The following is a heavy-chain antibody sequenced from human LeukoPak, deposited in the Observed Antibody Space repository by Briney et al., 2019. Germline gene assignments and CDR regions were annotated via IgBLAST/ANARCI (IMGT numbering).Heavy chain of an antibody. CDR2: ISYDGSNK. CDR3: ARARVDIAMFTWLNWYFDL. Sequence: GRSLRLSCAASGFIFSSYGMHWVRQAPGKGLKWVALISYDGSNKNYADSVKGRFTISRDNSKNTLYLQMNSLRAEDTAVYYCARARVDIAMFTWLNWYFDLWGRGTLVTVSS. D-gene: IGHD5-18*01. V-gene: IGHV3-30*03. J-gene: IGHJ2*01. CDR1: GFIFSSYG.